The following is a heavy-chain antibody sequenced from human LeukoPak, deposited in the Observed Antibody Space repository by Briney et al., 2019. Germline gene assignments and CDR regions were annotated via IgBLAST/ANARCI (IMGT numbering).Heavy chain of an antibody. D-gene: IGHD3-22*01. Sequence: GASVKVSCKASGYTLTGYYMHWVRQAPGQGLEWMGWINPNSGGTNYAQEFQGRVTMTRDTSISTAYMELSRLRSDDTAVYYCGYDSSGYHYFDYWGQGTLVSASS. CDR2: INPNSGGT. V-gene: IGHV1-2*02. J-gene: IGHJ4*02. CDR3: GYDSSGYHYFDY. CDR1: GYTLTGYY.